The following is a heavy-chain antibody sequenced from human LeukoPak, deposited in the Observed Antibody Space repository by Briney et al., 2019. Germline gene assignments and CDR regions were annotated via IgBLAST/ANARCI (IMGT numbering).Heavy chain of an antibody. CDR3: ASGSGSYRTPYYYMDV. V-gene: IGHV3-53*01. CDR2: IYSGGST. CDR1: GFTVSSNY. Sequence: PGGSLRLSCAASGFTVSSNYMRWVRQAPGKGLEEGSVIYSGGSTYYADSVKGRFTISRDNSKNTLYLQMNSLRAEDTAVYYCASGSGSYRTPYYYMDVWGTGTTVTVSS. D-gene: IGHD3-10*01. J-gene: IGHJ6*03.